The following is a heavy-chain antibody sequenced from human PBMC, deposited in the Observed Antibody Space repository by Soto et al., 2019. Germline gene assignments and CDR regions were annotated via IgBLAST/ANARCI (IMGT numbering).Heavy chain of an antibody. V-gene: IGHV3-23*01. Sequence: EVQLLDSGGGWVQPGGSLRLSCVASGFVFSDYAMSWVRQAPGKGLEWVSAISAGGSDTYYADSVKGRFTVSRVNSKNTLYLQMNTLSAEDTAIYYCESAPIWCGSSSCYTEGFDSWGQGTLVTVSS. D-gene: IGHD2-2*01. CDR1: GFVFSDYA. J-gene: IGHJ4*02. CDR2: ISAGGSDT. CDR3: ESAPIWCGSSSCYTEGFDS.